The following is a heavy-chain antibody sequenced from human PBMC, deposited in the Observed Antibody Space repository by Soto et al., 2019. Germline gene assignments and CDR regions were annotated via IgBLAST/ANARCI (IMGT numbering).Heavy chain of an antibody. CDR1: GYSFTSYW. D-gene: IGHD3-10*01. CDR2: IYPGDSDT. V-gene: IGHV5-51*01. CDR3: ASGANAVNYYYYMDV. Sequence: PGESLKISCKGSGYSFTSYWIGWVRQMPGKGLEWMGIIYPGDSDTRYSPSFQGQVTISADKSISTAYLQWSSLKASDTAMYYCASGANAVNYYYYMDVWGQGTMVTVSS. J-gene: IGHJ6*03.